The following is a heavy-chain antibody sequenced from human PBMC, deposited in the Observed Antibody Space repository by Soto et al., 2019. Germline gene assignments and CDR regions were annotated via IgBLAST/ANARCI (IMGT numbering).Heavy chain of an antibody. CDR2: IIPIFRTP. J-gene: IGHJ6*02. CDR3: AIDNDREQLGGNYDYTLDV. CDR1: GDTFDTFA. Sequence: QVQLVQSGAEVVKPGSSVKVSCKASGDTFDTFAISWVRQAPGQGLEWMGGIIPIFRTPDYGQKFQGRVTXTXDXPASTAYMELSSLRSEDTAVYYCAIDNDREQLGGNYDYTLDVWGQGTTVTVSS. D-gene: IGHD1-1*01. V-gene: IGHV1-69*05.